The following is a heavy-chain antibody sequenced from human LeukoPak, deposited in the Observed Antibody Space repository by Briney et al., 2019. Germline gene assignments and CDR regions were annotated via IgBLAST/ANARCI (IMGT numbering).Heavy chain of an antibody. CDR3: ARSRGFWSGSDY. CDR1: DYSISSGYY. J-gene: IGHJ4*02. Sequence: SETLSLTCAVSDYSISSGYYWGWIRPPPGKGPEWIGSFYYSGSTYYSPSLKSRVTISVDTSKNQFSLKLTSVTAADTAVYYCARSRGFWSGSDYWGQGTLVTVSS. V-gene: IGHV4-38-2*01. CDR2: FYYSGST. D-gene: IGHD3-3*01.